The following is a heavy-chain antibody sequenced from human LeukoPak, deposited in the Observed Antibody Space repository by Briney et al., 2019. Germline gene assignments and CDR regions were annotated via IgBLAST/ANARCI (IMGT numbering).Heavy chain of an antibody. CDR1: DNTFNSYT. Sequence: SVKVSCKASDNTFNSYTVRWVRQAPGQGLEWMGRIIPLFGTTTYAQKFQGRVTITADKSTSTAYMELNSLTSEDTAVYYCAGRVTMVSGFDPWGQGTLVAVSS. CDR3: AGRVTMVSGFDP. D-gene: IGHD3-10*01. V-gene: IGHV1-69*08. CDR2: IIPLFGTT. J-gene: IGHJ5*02.